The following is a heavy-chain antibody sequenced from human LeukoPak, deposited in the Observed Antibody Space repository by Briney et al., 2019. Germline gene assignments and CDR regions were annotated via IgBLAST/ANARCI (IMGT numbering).Heavy chain of an antibody. V-gene: IGHV4-59*01. CDR2: VYYSGST. Sequence: SETLSLTCTVSGGSISSYFWSWIRQPPGKGLEWIGYVYYSGSTNYNPSLKSRVTISVDTSKKQFSLKLSSATAADTAVYYCARVITMVRGVVDYWGQGTLVTVSS. J-gene: IGHJ4*02. CDR1: GGSISSYF. D-gene: IGHD3-10*01. CDR3: ARVITMVRGVVDY.